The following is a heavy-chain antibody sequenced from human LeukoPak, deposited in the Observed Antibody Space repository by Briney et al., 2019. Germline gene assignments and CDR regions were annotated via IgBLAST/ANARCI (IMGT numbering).Heavy chain of an antibody. D-gene: IGHD1-26*01. V-gene: IGHV1-18*01. CDR1: GFTFINSR. CDR3: ARVGRGTSYHFDV. CDR2: ISAYYGNT. Sequence: ASVKVSCKSSGFTFINSRITWVRQAPGQGLEWMGWISAYYGNTQYVENFEGRVAMTRDTSTTTAYMELRNLTSDDTAVYYCARVGRGTSYHFDVWGQGTLVIVSS. J-gene: IGHJ4*02.